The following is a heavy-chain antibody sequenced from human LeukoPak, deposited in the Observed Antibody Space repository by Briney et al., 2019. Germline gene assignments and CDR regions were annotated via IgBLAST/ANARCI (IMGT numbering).Heavy chain of an antibody. D-gene: IGHD2-2*01. Sequence: PGGSLRLSCAASGFTFSSYAMSWVRQAPGKGVEWVSAICGSGGSTYYADSVKGRFTISRDNSKNTLYLQMNSLRAEDTAVYYCAKGETDIVVVPAAPFDYWGQGTLVTVSS. CDR2: ICGSGGST. V-gene: IGHV3-23*01. CDR1: GFTFSSYA. J-gene: IGHJ4*02. CDR3: AKGETDIVVVPAAPFDY.